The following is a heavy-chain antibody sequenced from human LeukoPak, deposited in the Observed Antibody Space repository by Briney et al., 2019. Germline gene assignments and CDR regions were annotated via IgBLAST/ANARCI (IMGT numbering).Heavy chain of an antibody. CDR3: ARGDYYDSSGYLNWFDP. V-gene: IGHV1-18*01. Sequence: ASVKVSCKASGYTFTSYGISWVRQAPGQGLEWMGWISAYNGNTNYAQKLQGRVTMTTDTSTSTAYMELRSLRSDDTAVYYCARGDYYDSSGYLNWFDPWGQGTLVTVPS. J-gene: IGHJ5*02. D-gene: IGHD3-22*01. CDR1: GYTFTSYG. CDR2: ISAYNGNT.